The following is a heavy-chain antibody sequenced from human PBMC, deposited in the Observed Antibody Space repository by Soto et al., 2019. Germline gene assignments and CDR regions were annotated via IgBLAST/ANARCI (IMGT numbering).Heavy chain of an antibody. V-gene: IGHV3-23*01. CDR2: ISGSGGRI. D-gene: IGHD4-17*01. CDR3: GKPHTVEQQGVGT. J-gene: IGHJ5*02. Sequence: QGKGLEWVSTISGSGGRIYYADSVKGRFTISRDNSKNTLYLQMSSLRAEDTAVYYCGKPHTVEQQGVGTWGEAPLVTLYS.